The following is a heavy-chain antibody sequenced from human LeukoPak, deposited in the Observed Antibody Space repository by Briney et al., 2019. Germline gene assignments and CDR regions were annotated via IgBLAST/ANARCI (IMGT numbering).Heavy chain of an antibody. CDR2: ISYDGNDK. D-gene: IGHD5-18*01. Sequence: GGSLRLSCATSGFSFSSYAFYWIRQAPGKGLEWLTLISYDGNDKYYADSVKGRFTISRDNSKSTLSLQMNSLRAEDTAIYYCATYRQVQVPFECWGQGTLVTVSS. V-gene: IGHV3-30*04. CDR3: ATYRQVQVPFEC. CDR1: GFSFSSYA. J-gene: IGHJ4*02.